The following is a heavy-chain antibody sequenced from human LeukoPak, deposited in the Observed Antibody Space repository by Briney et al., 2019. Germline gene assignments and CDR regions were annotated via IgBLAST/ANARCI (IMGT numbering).Heavy chain of an antibody. CDR1: GYTFTSYG. J-gene: IGHJ4*02. CDR2: ISAYNGNT. V-gene: IGHV1-18*01. Sequence: ASVKVSCKASGYTFTSYGISWVRQAPGQGLEWMGWISAYNGNTNYAQKLQGRVTMTTDTSTSTAYMELRSLRSDDTAVYYCAGEGYYYGSGSYPYWGQGTLVTVSS. D-gene: IGHD3-10*01. CDR3: AGEGYYYGSGSYPY.